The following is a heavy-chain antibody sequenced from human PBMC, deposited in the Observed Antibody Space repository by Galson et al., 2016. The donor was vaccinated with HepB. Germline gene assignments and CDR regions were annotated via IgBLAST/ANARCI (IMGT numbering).Heavy chain of an antibody. CDR3: AKGQTNWATFDS. J-gene: IGHJ4*02. Sequence: SLRLSCAASGFTFNDYVMHWVRQLPGKGLEWVSGVNWNSATLVYADSVRGSFTISRDNAENSLYLQMNSLRAEDTALYYCAKGQTNWATFDSWGQGTLVTVSS. D-gene: IGHD7-27*01. CDR2: VNWNSATL. V-gene: IGHV3-9*01. CDR1: GFTFNDYV.